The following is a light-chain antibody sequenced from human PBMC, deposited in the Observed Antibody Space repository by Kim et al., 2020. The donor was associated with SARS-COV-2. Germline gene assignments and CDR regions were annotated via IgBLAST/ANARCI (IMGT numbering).Light chain of an antibody. V-gene: IGLV3-19*01. J-gene: IGLJ2*01. Sequence: SSELTQDPAVSVALGQTARITFQGDSLRSYYATWYQQKPGQAPIVVIYGKNNRPSGIPDRFPGSSSGDTASLTITGTQAGDEADSFCNSRGSNDYVLFGG. CDR1: SLRSYY. CDR3: NSRGSNDYVL. CDR2: GKN.